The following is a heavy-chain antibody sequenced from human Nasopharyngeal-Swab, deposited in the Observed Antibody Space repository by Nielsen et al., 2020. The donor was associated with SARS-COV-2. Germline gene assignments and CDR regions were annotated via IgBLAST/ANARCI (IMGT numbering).Heavy chain of an antibody. D-gene: IGHD2-15*01. CDR1: GFTLRTYV. CDR3: AAGSDY. V-gene: IGHV3-30-3*01. CDR2: ISYDGNYK. J-gene: IGHJ4*02. Sequence: GESLKISCPASGFTLRTYVMYWVRQAPGMGLEWVASISYDGNYKSYADSVKGRFTVSRDDSENTLYLQVSSLKTEDTAVYYCAAGSDYWGQGTLVTVSS.